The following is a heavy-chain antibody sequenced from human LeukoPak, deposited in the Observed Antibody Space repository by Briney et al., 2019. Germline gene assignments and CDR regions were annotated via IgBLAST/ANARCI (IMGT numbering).Heavy chain of an antibody. V-gene: IGHV1-2*02. Sequence: ASVKVSCKASGYTFTGYYMHWVRQAPGQGLEWMGWINPNSGGTNYAQKFQGRVTMTRDTSISTAYMELSRLRSDDTAVYYCARVTMVRGVIRQTNWFDPWGQGTLVTVSS. D-gene: IGHD3-10*01. CDR3: ARVTMVRGVIRQTNWFDP. J-gene: IGHJ5*02. CDR1: GYTFTGYY. CDR2: INPNSGGT.